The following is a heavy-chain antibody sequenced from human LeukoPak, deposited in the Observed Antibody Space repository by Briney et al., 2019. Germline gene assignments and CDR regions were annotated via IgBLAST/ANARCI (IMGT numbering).Heavy chain of an antibody. CDR2: IYYSGST. V-gene: IGHV4-59*01. CDR3: AGTYCTNGVCSSPWYYGMDV. D-gene: IGHD2-8*01. CDR1: GGSFSGYY. J-gene: IGHJ6*02. Sequence: PSETLSLTCAVYGGSFSGYYWSWIRQPPGKGLEWIGYIYYSGSTNYNPSLKSRVTISVDTSKNQFSLKLSSVTAADTAVYYCAGTYCTNGVCSSPWYYGMDVWGQGTTVTVSS.